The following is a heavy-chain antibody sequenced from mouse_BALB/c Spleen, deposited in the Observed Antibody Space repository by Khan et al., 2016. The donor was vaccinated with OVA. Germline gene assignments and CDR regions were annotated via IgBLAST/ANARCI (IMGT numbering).Heavy chain of an antibody. V-gene: IGHV1-9*01. CDR2: IFPGSVST. CDR3: ARGGYGGFAY. D-gene: IGHD2-2*01. J-gene: IGHJ3*01. Sequence: VQLQESGGDLLKPGASVKISCKATGYTFSSYWIEWVKRRPGHGIEWIGQIFPGSVSTTYNETFKCKTTFPADTPYNTAYMQLSSVTSEDSAVYYWARGGYGGFAYWGHGTLVTVSA. CDR1: GYTFSSYW.